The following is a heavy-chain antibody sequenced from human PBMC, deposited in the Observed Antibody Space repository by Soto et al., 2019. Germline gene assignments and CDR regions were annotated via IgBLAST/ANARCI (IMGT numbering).Heavy chain of an antibody. D-gene: IGHD3-10*01. CDR2: IIPIFGTA. J-gene: IGHJ3*02. CDR1: GGTFSSYA. Sequence: EASVKVSCKASGGTFSSYAISWVRQAPGQGLEWMGGIIPIFGTANYAQKFQGRVTITADESTSTAYMELSSLRSEDTAVYYCARMVRGVITAFDIWGQGTMVTVSS. V-gene: IGHV1-69*13. CDR3: ARMVRGVITAFDI.